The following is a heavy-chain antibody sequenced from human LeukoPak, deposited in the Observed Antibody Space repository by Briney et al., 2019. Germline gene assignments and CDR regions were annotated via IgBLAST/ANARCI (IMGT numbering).Heavy chain of an antibody. J-gene: IGHJ4*02. D-gene: IGHD3-10*01. CDR2: ISTSGNTI. CDR3: ARKYSGSGNYFFDY. CDR1: GFTFSSYN. Sequence: GGSLRLSCAASGFTFSSYNMNWVRQAPGKGLEWVSFISTSGNTIYYVDSVKGRFTISRDNAKNSLYLQMNSLRDEDTAVYYCARKYSGSGNYFFDYWGQGTLVTVSS. V-gene: IGHV3-48*02.